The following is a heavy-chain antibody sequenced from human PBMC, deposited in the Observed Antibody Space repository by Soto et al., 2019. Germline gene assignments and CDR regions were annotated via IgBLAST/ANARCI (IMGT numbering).Heavy chain of an antibody. CDR1: GYTLTELS. Sequence: ASVKVSCKVSGYTLTELSMHWVLQAPGKGLEWMGGFDPEDGETIYAQKFQGRVTMTEDTSTDTAYMELSSLRSEDTAVYYCATKDYGDYVYYYYGMDGWGQGTTVTVSS. D-gene: IGHD4-17*01. V-gene: IGHV1-24*01. J-gene: IGHJ6*02. CDR3: ATKDYGDYVYYYYGMDG. CDR2: FDPEDGET.